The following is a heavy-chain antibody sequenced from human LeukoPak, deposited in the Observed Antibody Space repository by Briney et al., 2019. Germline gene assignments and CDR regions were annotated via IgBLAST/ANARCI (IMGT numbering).Heavy chain of an antibody. D-gene: IGHD3-22*01. CDR1: GYPFTTYG. CDR3: ATLAQDYYDSSGYF. J-gene: IGHJ4*02. CDR2: ISPYNGNT. V-gene: IGHV1-18*01. Sequence: SVKVSCKASGYPFTTYGISWLRQAPGQGLEWVGWISPYNGNTDYAQKVQGRVTMTTDTSTSTAHMQLRRLRSDDTAVYYCATLAQDYYDSSGYFWGQGTPLTVSS.